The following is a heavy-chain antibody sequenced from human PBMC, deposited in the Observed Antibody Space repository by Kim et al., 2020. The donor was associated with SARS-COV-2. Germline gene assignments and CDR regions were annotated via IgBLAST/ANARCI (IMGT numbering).Heavy chain of an antibody. CDR3: VRDLNYGAPGHY. CDR2: K. J-gene: IGHJ4*02. D-gene: IGHD1-7*01. Sequence: KYDADSVKGRFTITRDNSRNTLYLQKSSPRVEDTAVYYCVRDLNYGAPGHYWGQGTLVTVSS. V-gene: IGHV3-33*01.